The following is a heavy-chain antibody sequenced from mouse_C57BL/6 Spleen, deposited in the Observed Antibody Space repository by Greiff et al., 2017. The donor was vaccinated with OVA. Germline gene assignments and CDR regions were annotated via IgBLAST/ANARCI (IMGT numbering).Heavy chain of an antibody. V-gene: IGHV1-52*01. Sequence: QVQLQQPGAELVRPGSSVKLSCKASGYTFTSYWMHWVKQRPIQGLEWIGNIDPSDSETHYNQKFKDKATLTVDKSSSTAYMQLSSLTSEDSAVYYCARNDRRDYYAMDYWGQGTSVTVSS. CDR1: GYTFTSYW. CDR3: ARNDRRDYYAMDY. CDR2: IDPSDSET. J-gene: IGHJ4*01. D-gene: IGHD2-12*01.